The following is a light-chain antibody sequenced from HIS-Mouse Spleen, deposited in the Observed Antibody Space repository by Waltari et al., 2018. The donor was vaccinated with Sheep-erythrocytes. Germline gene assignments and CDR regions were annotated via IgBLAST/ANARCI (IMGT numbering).Light chain of an antibody. CDR1: QSVSSSY. Sequence: EIVLTQSPGTLSLSPGERATLPCRASQSVSSSYLAWYQQKPGQAPRLLIYGASSRATGIPDRFSGSGSGTDFPLTISRLEPEDFAVYYCQQYGSSPTFGQGTKLEIK. V-gene: IGKV3-20*01. J-gene: IGKJ2*01. CDR2: GAS. CDR3: QQYGSSPT.